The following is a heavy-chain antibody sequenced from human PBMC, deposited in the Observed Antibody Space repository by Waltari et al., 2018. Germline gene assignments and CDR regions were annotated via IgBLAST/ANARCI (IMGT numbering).Heavy chain of an antibody. CDR3: ARLFRHYVAGTEVYYFDY. CDR2: INPSGGST. V-gene: IGHV1-46*01. J-gene: IGHJ4*02. CDR1: GYTFTSYY. D-gene: IGHD6-19*01. Sequence: QVQLVQSGAEVKKPGASVKVSCKASGYTFTSYYMHWVRQAPGQGLEWMGIINPSGGSTSYAQKFQGRVTMTRDTSTSTVYMELSSLRSEDTAVYYCARLFRHYVAGTEVYYFDYWGQGTLVTVSS.